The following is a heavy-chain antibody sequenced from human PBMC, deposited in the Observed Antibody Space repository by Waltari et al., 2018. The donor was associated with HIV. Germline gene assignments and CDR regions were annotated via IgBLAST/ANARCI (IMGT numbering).Heavy chain of an antibody. Sequence: EAQLVESGGDWVQPGGTLRLSCGGSGSTFENYAMAWFRRAAGEGLWWGATIRSTGWSTYYADSAKVRFSISRDNAWKTLCLDMKVVRPEDTSVYYCAKDFDLDSSVYFDFDLWGRGTLVTVS. CDR1: GSTFENYA. D-gene: IGHD3-22*01. V-gene: IGHV3-23*04. CDR3: AKDFDLDSSVYFDFDL. J-gene: IGHJ2*01. CDR2: IRSTGWST.